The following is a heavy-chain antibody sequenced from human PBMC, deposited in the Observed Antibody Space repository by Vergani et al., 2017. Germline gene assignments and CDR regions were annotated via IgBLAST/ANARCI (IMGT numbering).Heavy chain of an antibody. J-gene: IGHJ6*02. Sequence: HVQLQQSGPGLVKPSQTLSLTCAISGDSVSSNSAAWNWIRQSPSRGLEWLGRTYYRSKWYNDYAVSVKSRITINPDTSKNQFSLQLNSVTPEDTAVYYCAKSRGYSYGYYYYGMDVWGQGTTVTVSS. CDR3: AKSRGYSYGYYYYGMDV. CDR2: TYYRSKWYN. V-gene: IGHV6-1*01. D-gene: IGHD5-18*01. CDR1: GDSVSSNSAA.